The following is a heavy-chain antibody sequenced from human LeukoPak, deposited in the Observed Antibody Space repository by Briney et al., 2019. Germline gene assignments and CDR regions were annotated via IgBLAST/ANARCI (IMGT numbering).Heavy chain of an antibody. CDR2: ISGSGGST. V-gene: IGHV3-23*01. CDR1: GFTFSSYA. D-gene: IGHD3-22*01. J-gene: IGHJ4*02. CDR3: AKGFYDTSGYTILGY. Sequence: TGGSLRLSCAASGFTFSSYAMSWVRQAPGKGLEWVSAISGSGGSTYYADSVKGRFTISRDNSKNTLYLQMNSLRAEDTAVYYCAKGFYDTSGYTILGYWGQGTLVTVSS.